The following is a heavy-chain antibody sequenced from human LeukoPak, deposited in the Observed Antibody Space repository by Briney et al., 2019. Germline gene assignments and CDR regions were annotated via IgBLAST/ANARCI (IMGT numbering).Heavy chain of an antibody. V-gene: IGHV3-23*01. J-gene: IGHJ4*02. D-gene: IGHD2-2*01. Sequence: GGSLRLSCAASGFTFSSYAMSWVRQAPGKGLEGVSAISGSGGSTYYADSVKGRFTISRDNSKNTLYLQMNSLRAEDTAVYYCAKDLSITRDYFDYWGQGTLVTVSS. CDR3: AKDLSITRDYFDY. CDR2: ISGSGGST. CDR1: GFTFSSYA.